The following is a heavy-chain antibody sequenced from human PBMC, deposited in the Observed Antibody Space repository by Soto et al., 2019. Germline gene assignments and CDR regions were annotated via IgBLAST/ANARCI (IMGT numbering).Heavy chain of an antibody. CDR3: AKDLTPYYDFWSGSTGYYYGMDV. Sequence: GGSLRLSCAASGFTFSSYGMHWVRQAPGKGLEWVAVISYDGSNKYYADSVKGRFTISRDNSKNTLYLQMNSLRAEDTAVYYCAKDLTPYYDFWSGSTGYYYGMDVWGQGTTVTVSS. D-gene: IGHD3-3*01. J-gene: IGHJ6*02. CDR2: ISYDGSNK. CDR1: GFTFSSYG. V-gene: IGHV3-30*18.